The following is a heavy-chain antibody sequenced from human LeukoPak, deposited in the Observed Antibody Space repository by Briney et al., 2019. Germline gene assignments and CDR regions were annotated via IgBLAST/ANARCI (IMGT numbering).Heavy chain of an antibody. D-gene: IGHD2-21*02. CDR3: AREWAYCGGDCYWSFDY. J-gene: IGHJ4*02. V-gene: IGHV4-30-4*01. CDR2: IYYSGST. Sequence: PSETLSLTCTVSGGSISSGDYYWSWIRQPPGKGLEWIGYIYYSGSTYYNPSLKSRVTISVDTSKNQFSLKLSSVTAADTAVYYCAREWAYCGGDCYWSFDYWGQGTLVTVSS. CDR1: GGSISSGDYY.